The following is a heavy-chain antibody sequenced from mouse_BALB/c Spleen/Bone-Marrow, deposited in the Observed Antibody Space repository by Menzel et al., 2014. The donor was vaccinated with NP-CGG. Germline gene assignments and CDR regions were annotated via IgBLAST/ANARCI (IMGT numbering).Heavy chain of an antibody. CDR2: INSGSSTI. CDR1: GFTFSSFG. D-gene: IGHD1-1*01. V-gene: IGHV5-17*02. J-gene: IGHJ2*01. Sequence: EVKLVESGGGLVQPGGSRKLSCAASGFTFSSFGMHGVRQAPEKGLEWVAYINSGSSTIYYADTVKGRFTISRDNPKNTLFLQMTSLRSEDTAMYYCARRYYGSSFSYFDYWGQGTTLTVSS. CDR3: ARRYYGSSFSYFDY.